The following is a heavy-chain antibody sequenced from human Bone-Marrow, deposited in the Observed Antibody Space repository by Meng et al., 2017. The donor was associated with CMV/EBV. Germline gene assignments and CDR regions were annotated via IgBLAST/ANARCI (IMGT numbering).Heavy chain of an antibody. CDR3: ARELGRPPYQLLFGVGYYFDY. D-gene: IGHD2-2*01. CDR1: GFTFSSYG. J-gene: IGHJ4*02. V-gene: IGHV3-30*02. Sequence: GGSLRLSCAASGFTFSSYGMHWVRQAPGKGLEWVAFIRYDGSNKYYADSVKGRFTISRDNSKNTLYLQMNSLRAEDTAVYYCARELGRPPYQLLFGVGYYFDYWGQGTLVTVSS. CDR2: IRYDGSNK.